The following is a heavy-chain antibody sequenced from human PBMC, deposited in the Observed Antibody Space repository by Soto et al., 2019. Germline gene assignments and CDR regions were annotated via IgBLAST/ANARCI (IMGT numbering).Heavy chain of an antibody. V-gene: IGHV4-30-2*01. CDR1: GGSISSGGYS. J-gene: IGHJ4*02. D-gene: IGHD3-22*01. CDR2: IYHSGST. CDR3: GLSYYDSSGYYDY. Sequence: SETLSLTCAVSGGSISSGGYSWSRIRQPPGKGLEWIGYIYHSGSTYYKSSLKSRLTISVDRSKNQFSLKLSSVTAADTAVYYCGLSYYDSSGYYDYWGQGTLVTVSS.